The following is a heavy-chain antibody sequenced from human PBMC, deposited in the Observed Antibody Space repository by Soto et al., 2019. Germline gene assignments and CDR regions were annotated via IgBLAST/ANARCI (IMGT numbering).Heavy chain of an antibody. Sequence: PGGSLRLSCAASGFTFSSYGMHWVRQAPGKGLEWVAVISYDGSNKYYADSVKGRFTISRDNSKNTLYLQMNSLRAEDTAVYYCAKDRGRITIFGVVIGPHYYYGMDVWGQGTTVTVSS. D-gene: IGHD3-3*01. CDR1: GFTFSSYG. J-gene: IGHJ6*02. CDR2: ISYDGSNK. V-gene: IGHV3-30*18. CDR3: AKDRGRITIFGVVIGPHYYYGMDV.